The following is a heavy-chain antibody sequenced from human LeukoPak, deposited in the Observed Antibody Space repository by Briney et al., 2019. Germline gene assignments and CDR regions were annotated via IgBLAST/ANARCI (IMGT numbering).Heavy chain of an antibody. Sequence: SETLSLTCTVSGDSVSSGSYYWSWIRQPAGEGLEWIGRIYSSGRTHYSPSLKSRVAISVDTSKNRFSLRLSSVTAADTAVYYCARDLGGSYSSETWFDPWGQGTLVTVSS. D-gene: IGHD1-26*01. CDR1: GDSVSSGSYY. J-gene: IGHJ5*02. V-gene: IGHV4-61*02. CDR2: IYSSGRT. CDR3: ARDLGGSYSSETWFDP.